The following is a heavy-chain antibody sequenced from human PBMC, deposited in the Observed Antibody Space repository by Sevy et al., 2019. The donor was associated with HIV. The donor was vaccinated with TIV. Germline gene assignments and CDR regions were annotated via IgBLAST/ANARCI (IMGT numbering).Heavy chain of an antibody. CDR3: TRQARGYGDYSNFDY. CDR2: IRSKANSYAT. CDR1: GFTFSGSA. J-gene: IGHJ4*02. V-gene: IGHV3-73*01. Sequence: GGSLRLSCVASGFTFSGSAMHWVRQASGKGLEWVGRIRSKANSYATAYAASVKGRFTISRDDSKNTAYLQMNSLKTEDTAVYYCTRQARGYGDYSNFDYWGQGTLVTVSS. D-gene: IGHD4-17*01.